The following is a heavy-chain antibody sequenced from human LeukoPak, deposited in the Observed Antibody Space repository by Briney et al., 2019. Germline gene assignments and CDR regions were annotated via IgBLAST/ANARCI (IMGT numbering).Heavy chain of an antibody. CDR1: GFTFSSYG. V-gene: IGHV3-30*02. Sequence: GGSLRLSCAASGFTFSSYGMHWVRQAPGKGLEWVAVIRYDGSNKYYADSVKGRFTISRDNSKNTLYLQMNSLRAEDTAVYYCAKGGWYSVKGDFDYWGQGTLVTVSS. CDR3: AKGGWYSVKGDFDY. D-gene: IGHD2-15*01. CDR2: IRYDGSNK. J-gene: IGHJ4*02.